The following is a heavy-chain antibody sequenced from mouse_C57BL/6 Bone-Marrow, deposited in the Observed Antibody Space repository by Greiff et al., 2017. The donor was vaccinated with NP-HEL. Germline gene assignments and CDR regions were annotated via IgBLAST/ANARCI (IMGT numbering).Heavy chain of an antibody. CDR1: GYTFTSYW. CDR3: ARRSGYWYFDV. Sequence: QVQLQQPGAELVKPGASVKLSCKASGYTFTSYWMHWVKQRPGQGLEWIGMIRPNSGSTNYNEKLKSKATLTVNKSNSTAHMQLSSLTSEDSAVYYCARRSGYWYFDVWGTGTTVTVSS. J-gene: IGHJ1*03. CDR2: IRPNSGST. V-gene: IGHV1-64*01. D-gene: IGHD1-3*01.